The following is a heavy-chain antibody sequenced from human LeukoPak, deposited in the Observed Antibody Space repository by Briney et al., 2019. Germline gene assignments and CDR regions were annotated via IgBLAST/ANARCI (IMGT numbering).Heavy chain of an antibody. Sequence: GGSLRLSCAASGFTFGSHWTSWVRQAPGKGLEWVADINQDGSDKHYVDSVKGRFTISRDNAESPLYLQVNSLRAEDTAVYYCVRDPRSFHFWGQGTLVTVSS. J-gene: IGHJ1*01. CDR2: INQDGSDK. CDR1: GFTFGSHW. V-gene: IGHV3-7*01. CDR3: VRDPRSFHF. D-gene: IGHD3-16*02.